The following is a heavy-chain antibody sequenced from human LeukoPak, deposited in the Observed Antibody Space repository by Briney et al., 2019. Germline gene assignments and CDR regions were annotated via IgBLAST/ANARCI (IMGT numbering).Heavy chain of an antibody. CDR3: AKSPYSSSWSDAFDI. D-gene: IGHD6-13*01. CDR2: IRGSGGST. V-gene: IGHV3-23*01. J-gene: IGHJ3*02. Sequence: PAGSLRLSCAASGFSFSSYSMSWVRQAPGKGLEWVSAIRGSGGSTHYADSVKGRFTISRDNSKNTLSLQMNSLRAEDTAVYYCAKSPYSSSWSDAFDIWGQGTMVTVSS. CDR1: GFSFSSYS.